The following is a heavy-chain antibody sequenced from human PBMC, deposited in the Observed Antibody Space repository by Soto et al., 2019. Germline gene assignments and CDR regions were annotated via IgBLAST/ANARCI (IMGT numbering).Heavy chain of an antibody. CDR1: GGSIRSGGYS. V-gene: IGHV4-30-2*01. CDR3: ARSNTVTLLIDS. J-gene: IGHJ4*02. D-gene: IGHD4-17*01. Sequence: QLQLQESGSGLVKPSQTLSLPCAVSGGSIRSGGYSCRWIRQPPGKGPEWIGYIYHTGSTYYNPSLPSRVTVLVDRSKNQFSLKLTSVTAADTAVYYCARSNTVTLLIDSWGQGTLVTVSS. CDR2: IYHTGST.